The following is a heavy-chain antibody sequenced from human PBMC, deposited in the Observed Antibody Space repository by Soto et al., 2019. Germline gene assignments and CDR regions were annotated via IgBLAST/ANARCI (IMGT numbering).Heavy chain of an antibody. J-gene: IGHJ4*02. V-gene: IGHV4-4*02. Sequence: QVQLQESGPGLVKPSGTLSLTCGVSSGSISSLNWWTWVRQPPGKGLEWIGEIYPSGSTNYNPSLKRRVTLSADKSNNQFSLKLSSVTAADTAVYYCARYASGRSYFDYWGQGILVTVSS. CDR3: ARYASGRSYFDY. D-gene: IGHD3-10*01. CDR2: IYPSGST. CDR1: SGSISSLNW.